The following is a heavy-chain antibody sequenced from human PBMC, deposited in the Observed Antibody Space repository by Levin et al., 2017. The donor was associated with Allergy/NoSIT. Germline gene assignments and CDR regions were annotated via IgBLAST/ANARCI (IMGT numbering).Heavy chain of an antibody. D-gene: IGHD3-22*01. J-gene: IGHJ3*02. CDR3: ARGLDYYDSSGYYDDAFDI. CDR1: GGSVSSGSYY. V-gene: IGHV4-61*01. Sequence: SETLSLTCTVSGGSVSSGSYYWSWIRQPPGKGLEWIGYIYYSGSTNYNPSLKSRVTISVDTSKNQFSLKLSSVTAADTAVYYCARGLDYYDSSGYYDDAFDIWGQGTMVTVSS. CDR2: IYYSGST.